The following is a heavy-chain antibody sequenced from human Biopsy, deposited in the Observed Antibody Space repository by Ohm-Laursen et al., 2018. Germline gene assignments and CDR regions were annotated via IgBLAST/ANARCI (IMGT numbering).Heavy chain of an antibody. Sequence: SETLSLTWAVYGESFNGYYWSWIRQTPGKGLEWIGEINHSGRTNYNPSLKSRVTISVDTSKNQFSLKVRSVTAADTAVYFCARAYFYGLGTSNYFFDSWGQGAPVTVST. CDR2: INHSGRT. V-gene: IGHV4-34*01. CDR3: ARAYFYGLGTSNYFFDS. D-gene: IGHD3-10*01. CDR1: GESFNGYY. J-gene: IGHJ4*02.